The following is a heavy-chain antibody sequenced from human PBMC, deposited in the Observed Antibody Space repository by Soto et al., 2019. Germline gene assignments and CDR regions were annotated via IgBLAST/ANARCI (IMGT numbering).Heavy chain of an antibody. D-gene: IGHD3-3*01. J-gene: IGHJ6*02. CDR2: IYYSGST. Sequence: SETLSLTCTVSGGSISSSSYYWGWIRQPPGKGLEWIGSIYYSGSTYYNPSLKSRVTISVDTSKNQFSLKLSSVTAADTAVYYCARGSYTIFGVVMDVWGQGTTVTVSS. CDR3: ARGSYTIFGVVMDV. CDR1: GGSISSSSYY. V-gene: IGHV4-39*07.